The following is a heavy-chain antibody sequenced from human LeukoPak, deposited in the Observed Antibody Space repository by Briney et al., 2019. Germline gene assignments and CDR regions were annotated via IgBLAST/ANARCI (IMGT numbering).Heavy chain of an antibody. V-gene: IGHV3-23*01. CDR2: ISGSGGSI. CDR3: AMAYYDILTGYYPFDY. J-gene: IGHJ4*02. Sequence: GGSLRLSCAASGFTFSSYAMSWVRQAPGKGLEWVSAISGSGGSIYYADSVKGRFTISRDNSKNTLYLQMNSLRAEDTAVYYCAMAYYDILTGYYPFDYWGQGTLVTVSS. CDR1: GFTFSSYA. D-gene: IGHD3-9*01.